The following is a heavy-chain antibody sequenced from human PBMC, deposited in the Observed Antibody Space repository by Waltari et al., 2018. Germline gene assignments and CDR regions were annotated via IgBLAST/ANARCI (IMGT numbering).Heavy chain of an antibody. CDR1: GGSISSYY. J-gene: IGHJ3*02. CDR3: ARGNPLFDI. CDR2: NYYSGST. V-gene: IGHV4-59*01. Sequence: QVQLQESGPGLVKPSETLSLTCTVSGGSISSYYWSWIRQPPGKGLEWIGYNYYSGSTNYNPSLKSRVTISVDTSKNQFSLKLSSVTAADTAVYYFARGNPLFDIWGQGTMVTVSS.